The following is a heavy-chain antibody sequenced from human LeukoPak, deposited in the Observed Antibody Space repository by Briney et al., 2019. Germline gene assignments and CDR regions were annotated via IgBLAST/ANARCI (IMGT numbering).Heavy chain of an antibody. J-gene: IGHJ4*02. CDR3: ARLSSGWYRYFDY. D-gene: IGHD6-19*01. Sequence: SETLSLTCTVSGGSISSSSYYWGWIRQPPGKGLEWIGSIYYSGSTYYNPSLKSRVTISVDTSKNQCSLKLSSVTAADTAVYYCARLSSGWYRYFDYWGQGTLVTVSS. CDR2: IYYSGST. CDR1: GGSISSSSYY. V-gene: IGHV4-39*01.